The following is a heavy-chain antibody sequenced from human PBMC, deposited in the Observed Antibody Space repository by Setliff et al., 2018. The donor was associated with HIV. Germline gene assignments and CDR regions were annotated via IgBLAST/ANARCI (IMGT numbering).Heavy chain of an antibody. CDR2: INTKTGNP. D-gene: IGHD3-10*01. CDR1: GYTFTSYA. CDR3: ARAPFLQFFRGSPYYFDY. Sequence: GASVKVSCKASGYTFTSYAMNWVRQAPGQGLEWLGWINTKTGNPTYVQGFPGQFVFSLDTSVSTAYLEISSLKAEDTAVYYCARAPFLQFFRGSPYYFDYWGQGSPVTVSS. V-gene: IGHV7-4-1*02. J-gene: IGHJ4*02.